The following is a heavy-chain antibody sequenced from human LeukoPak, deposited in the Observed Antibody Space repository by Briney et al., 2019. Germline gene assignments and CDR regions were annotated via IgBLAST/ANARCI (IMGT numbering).Heavy chain of an antibody. D-gene: IGHD3-10*01. CDR2: IHPNNGGT. Sequence: DSVKVSCKASGFTFTDYYMHWVRQAPGQGLEWMGWIHPNNGGTNNAQKFQGRVTLTRDTTISTGYMEMSSLRSDDTAVYYCARVVMGRGRTSTYGMDVWGQGTTVTVSS. CDR1: GFTFTDYY. V-gene: IGHV1-2*02. J-gene: IGHJ6*02. CDR3: ARVVMGRGRTSTYGMDV.